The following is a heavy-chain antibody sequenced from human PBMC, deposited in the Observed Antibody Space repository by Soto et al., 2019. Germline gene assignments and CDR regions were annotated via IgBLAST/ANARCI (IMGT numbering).Heavy chain of an antibody. CDR3: ARDPPPYGDDAYFQH. Sequence: QVQLVQSGAEVKKPGASVKVSCKASGYTFTSYGISWVRQAPGQGLEWMGWISAYNGNTNYAQKLQGRVTMTTDTPPSTAYMELRSLRSDDTAVYYCARDPPPYGDDAYFQHWGQGTLVTVSS. D-gene: IGHD4-17*01. J-gene: IGHJ1*01. CDR1: GYTFTSYG. CDR2: ISAYNGNT. V-gene: IGHV1-18*01.